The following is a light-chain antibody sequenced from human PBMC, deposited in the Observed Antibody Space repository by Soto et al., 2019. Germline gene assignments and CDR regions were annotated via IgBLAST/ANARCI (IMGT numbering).Light chain of an antibody. CDR2: DTS. CDR3: QPYGSSPLT. J-gene: IGKJ4*01. V-gene: IGKV3-20*01. Sequence: EIVLTQSPGTLSLSVGERVTLSCRASQSVSSYLAWYQQTPGQAPRLLIYDTSNRATRTPDRFSGSGSGTDFTLTISRLEPEAFPVYYCQPYGSSPLTFGGGTTVEIK. CDR1: QSVSSY.